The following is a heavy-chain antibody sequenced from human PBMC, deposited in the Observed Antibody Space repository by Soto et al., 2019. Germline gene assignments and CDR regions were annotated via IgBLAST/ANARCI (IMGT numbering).Heavy chain of an antibody. J-gene: IGHJ3*01. CDR3: ATRPLLRGAP. V-gene: IGHV3-53*01. CDR2: IWTSGST. CDR1: GSTFSSND. D-gene: IGHD3-16*01. Sequence: EVQLVEFGGGLIQPGGSLRLSCEASGSTFSSNDMNWVRQAPGKGLEWVSLIWTSGSTAYADSVKGRFTISRDNSKSALYLHMSSLRAEDTAVYYCATRPLLRGAPWGQGTMVTVSS.